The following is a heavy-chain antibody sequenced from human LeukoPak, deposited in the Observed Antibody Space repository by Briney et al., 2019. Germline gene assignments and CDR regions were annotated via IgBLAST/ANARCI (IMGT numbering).Heavy chain of an antibody. CDR1: GGSVSSGSYY. CDR3: ARDLSDFWSGYYRNHWFDP. Sequence: PSETVSLTCTVSGGSVSSGSYYWSWIRQPPGKGLEWIGYIYYSGSTNYNPSLKSRVTMSLDTSKKQFSLKLSSVTAADTAVYYRARDLSDFWSGYYRNHWFDPWGQGTLVTVSS. CDR2: IYYSGST. J-gene: IGHJ5*02. V-gene: IGHV4-61*01. D-gene: IGHD3-3*01.